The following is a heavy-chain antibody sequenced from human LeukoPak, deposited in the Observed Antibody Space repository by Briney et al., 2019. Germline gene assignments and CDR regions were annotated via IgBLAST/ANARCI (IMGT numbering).Heavy chain of an antibody. D-gene: IGHD1-26*01. Sequence: GGSLRLSCSASGFTFSTYAMHWVRQAPGKGLEYVSAISGDGGRTYYADAVKGRFTISRDNSKNTLYFQMSSLRVEDTAVYYCVPFNSGARLDHWGQGTLVTVSS. CDR1: GFTFSTYA. CDR3: VPFNSGARLDH. V-gene: IGHV3-64D*06. CDR2: ISGDGGRT. J-gene: IGHJ4*02.